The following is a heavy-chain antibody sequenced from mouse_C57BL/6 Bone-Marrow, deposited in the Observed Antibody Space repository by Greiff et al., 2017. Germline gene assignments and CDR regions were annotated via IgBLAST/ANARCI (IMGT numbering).Heavy chain of an antibody. Sequence: QVQLQQSGAELVRPGTSVKMSCKASGYTFTNYWIGWAKQRPGHGLEWIGDIYPGGGYTNYNEKFKGKATLTADKSSSTAYMHFSSLTSEDSAIYYCARIYYGKGYAMDYWGQGTSVTVSS. CDR3: ARIYYGKGYAMDY. CDR2: IYPGGGYT. D-gene: IGHD2-1*01. V-gene: IGHV1-63*01. CDR1: GYTFTNYW. J-gene: IGHJ4*01.